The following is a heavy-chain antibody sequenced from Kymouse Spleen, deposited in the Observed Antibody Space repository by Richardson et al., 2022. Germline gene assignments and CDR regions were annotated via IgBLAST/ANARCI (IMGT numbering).Heavy chain of an antibody. CDR3: TRHEAVAGTFDY. CDR2: IRSKANSYAT. D-gene: IGHD6-19*01. V-gene: IGHV3-73*02. J-gene: IGHJ4*02. Sequence: EVQLVESGGGLVQPGGSLKLSCAASGFTFSGSAMHWVRQASGKGLEWVGRIRSKANSYATAYAASVKGRFTISRDDSKNTAYLQMNSLKTEDTAVYYCTRHEAVAGTFDYWGQGTLVTVSS. CDR1: GFTFSGSA.